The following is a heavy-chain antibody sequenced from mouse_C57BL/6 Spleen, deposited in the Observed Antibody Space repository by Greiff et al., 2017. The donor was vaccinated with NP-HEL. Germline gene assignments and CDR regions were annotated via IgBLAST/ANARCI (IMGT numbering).Heavy chain of an antibody. D-gene: IGHD2-4*01. Sequence: QVQLKQPGAELVRPGSSVKLSCKASGYTFTSYWMHWVKQRPIQGLEWIGNIDPSDSETHYNQKFKDKATLTVDKSSSTAYMQLSSLTSEDSAVYYCARGDYDSNSPFWGQGTTLTVSS. CDR2: IDPSDSET. J-gene: IGHJ2*01. V-gene: IGHV1-52*01. CDR3: ARGDYDSNSPF. CDR1: GYTFTSYW.